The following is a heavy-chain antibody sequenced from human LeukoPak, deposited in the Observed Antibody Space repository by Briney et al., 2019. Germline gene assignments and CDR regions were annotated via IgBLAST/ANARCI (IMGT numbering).Heavy chain of an antibody. V-gene: IGHV4-59*01. CDR3: ARYVSAVTTSSRHYMDV. J-gene: IGHJ6*03. Sequence: SETLSLTCSVSGGSINNYYWTWTRQPPGERLQWIGWIFYTGATYYHPSFESRVTISLDTSKNQFSLNLRSVTAADTAVYYCARYVSAVTTSSRHYMDVWGKGTTVTVSS. CDR1: GGSINNYY. D-gene: IGHD4-17*01. CDR2: IFYTGAT.